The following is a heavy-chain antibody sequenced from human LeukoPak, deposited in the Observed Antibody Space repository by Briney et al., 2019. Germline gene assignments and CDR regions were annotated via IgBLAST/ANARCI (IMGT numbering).Heavy chain of an antibody. V-gene: IGHV1-69*06. CDR2: IIPIFGTA. Sequence: SVKVSFKASGGTFSIYAISWVRQAPGQGLEWMGGIIPIFGTANYAQKLQGRVTITADKSTSTAYMELSSLRSEDTAVYYCAREIPYDTTNWFDPWGQGTLVTVSS. CDR3: AREIPYDTTNWFDP. J-gene: IGHJ5*02. CDR1: GGTFSIYA. D-gene: IGHD3-9*01.